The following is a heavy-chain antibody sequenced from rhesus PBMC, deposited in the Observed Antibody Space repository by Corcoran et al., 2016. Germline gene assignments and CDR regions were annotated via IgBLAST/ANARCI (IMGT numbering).Heavy chain of an antibody. D-gene: IGHD3-16*01. CDR1: GGSIISNY. CDR2: ICGSGGST. J-gene: IGHJ5-2*02. CDR3: ARLGVVFNSLDV. V-gene: IGHV4-173*01. Sequence: QLQLQESGPGLVKPSETLSLTCAVSGGSIISNYWSCIRHPPGKGLEWSGRICGSGGSTDYNPPLKMRVTISTDTSKNQFSLKLSAVTAADTAVYYCARLGVVFNSLDVWGRGVLVTVSS.